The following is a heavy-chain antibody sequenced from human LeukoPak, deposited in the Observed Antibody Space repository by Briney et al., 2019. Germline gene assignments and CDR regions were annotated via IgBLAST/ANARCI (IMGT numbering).Heavy chain of an antibody. CDR2: ISAYNGNT. D-gene: IGHD3-22*01. CDR1: GYTFTSYG. CDR3: ARGYHDSSGNPHWYFDL. V-gene: IGHV1-18*01. J-gene: IGHJ2*01. Sequence: ASVKVSCKASGYTFTSYGISWVRQAPGQGLEWMGWISAYNGNTNYAQKLQGRVTMTTDTSTSTAYMELRSLRSDDTAVYYCARGYHDSSGNPHWYFDLWGRGTLVTVSS.